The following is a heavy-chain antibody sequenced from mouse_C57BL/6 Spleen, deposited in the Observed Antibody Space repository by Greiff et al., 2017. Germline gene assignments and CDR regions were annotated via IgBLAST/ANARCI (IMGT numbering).Heavy chain of an antibody. J-gene: IGHJ2*01. V-gene: IGHV1-59*01. D-gene: IGHD1-2*01. CDR1: GYTFTSYW. CDR3: ERGGALGYFDD. Sequence: QVQLQQPGAELVRPGTSVKLSCKASGYTFTSYWMHWVKQRPGQGLEWIGVIDPSDSYTNYNQKFKGKATLTVDTSSSTAYMQLSSLTSEDSAVYYCERGGALGYFDDWGQGTTLTVSS. CDR2: IDPSDSYT.